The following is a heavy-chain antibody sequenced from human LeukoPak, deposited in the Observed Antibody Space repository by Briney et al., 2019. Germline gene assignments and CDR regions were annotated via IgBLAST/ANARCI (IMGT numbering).Heavy chain of an antibody. CDR1: GFTFGDYA. CDR3: TRGSRDGYSCDY. V-gene: IGHV3-49*04. Sequence: PGGSLRLSCTASGFTFGDYAMSWVRQAPGKGLEWVGFIRSKAYGGTTEYAASVKGRFTISRDDSKSIAYLQMNSLKTEDTAVYYCTRGSRDGYSCDYWGQGTLVTVSS. D-gene: IGHD5-24*01. CDR2: IRSKAYGGTT. J-gene: IGHJ4*02.